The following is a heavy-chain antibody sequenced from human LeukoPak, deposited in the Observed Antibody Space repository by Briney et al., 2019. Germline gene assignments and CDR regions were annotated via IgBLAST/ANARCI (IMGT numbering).Heavy chain of an antibody. J-gene: IGHJ4*02. CDR1: GYTLTELS. V-gene: IGHV1-24*01. CDR2: FDPEDGET. Sequence: ASVKVSCKVSGYTLTELSMHWVRQAPGKGLEWMGGFDPEDGETIYAQKFQGRVTMTEDTSTDTAYMELSSLRSEDTAVYYCATAVGYGGPFDYWGQGTLVTVSP. CDR3: ATAVGYGGPFDY. D-gene: IGHD4-23*01.